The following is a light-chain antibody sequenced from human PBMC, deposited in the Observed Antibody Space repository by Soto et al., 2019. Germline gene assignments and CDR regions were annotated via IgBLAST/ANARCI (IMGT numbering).Light chain of an antibody. CDR2: GAS. CDR1: QSVSSSY. J-gene: IGKJ2*01. V-gene: IGKV3-20*01. Sequence: EIVLTQSPGTLSLSPGERATLSCRASQSVSSSYLAWYQQKPGQAPRLLIYGASSRVTGIPDRFSGSGSGTDFTLTISRLEPEDFAVYYCQQYGSSPMYPFGQGTKLEIK. CDR3: QQYGSSPMYP.